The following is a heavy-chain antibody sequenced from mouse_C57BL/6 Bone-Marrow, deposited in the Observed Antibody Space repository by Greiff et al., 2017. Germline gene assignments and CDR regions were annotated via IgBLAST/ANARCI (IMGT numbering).Heavy chain of an antibody. J-gene: IGHJ2*01. V-gene: IGHV1-69*01. CDR2: IDPSDSYT. CDR3: AREGIYYGNSYYFDY. Sequence: QVQLQQPGAELVMPGASVKLSCKASGYTFTSYWMHWVKQRPGQGLEWIGEIDPSDSYTNYNQKFKSKSTLTVDKSSSTAYMQLSSLTSEDSAVYYCAREGIYYGNSYYFDYWGQGTTLTVSS. D-gene: IGHD2-1*01. CDR1: GYTFTSYW.